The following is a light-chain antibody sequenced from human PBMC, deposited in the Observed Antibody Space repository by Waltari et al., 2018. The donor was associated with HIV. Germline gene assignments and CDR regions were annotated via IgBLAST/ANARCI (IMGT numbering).Light chain of an antibody. J-gene: IGLJ2*01. CDR3: AAWDDNRNAVV. CDR1: SSNIGSNT. CDR2: SNH. Sequence: QSVLTQPPSASGTPGQRVAISCSGSSSNIGSNTITWYQQLSGTAPKLLINSNHQRPSGVPDRFSGSKSGTSGSLAISGLQSEDEADYYCAAWDDNRNAVVFGGGTKLTVL. V-gene: IGLV1-44*01.